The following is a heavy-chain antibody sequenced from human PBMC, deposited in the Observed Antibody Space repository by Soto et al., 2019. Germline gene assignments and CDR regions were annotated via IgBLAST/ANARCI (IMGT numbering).Heavy chain of an antibody. CDR2: ISARGGSS. V-gene: IGHV3-23*01. Sequence: EVQLLESGGGLVQPGGSLRLSRAASGFSFSSYAMVWVRQAPGKGLEWVSVISARGGSSYFADSVKGRFTTSRDNSKNVLSLEMSSLRVDATATYFGAKGSIEYSASVDNWGQGTLVLVSS. CDR1: GFSFSSYA. D-gene: IGHD5-12*01. CDR3: AKGSIEYSASVDN. J-gene: IGHJ4*02.